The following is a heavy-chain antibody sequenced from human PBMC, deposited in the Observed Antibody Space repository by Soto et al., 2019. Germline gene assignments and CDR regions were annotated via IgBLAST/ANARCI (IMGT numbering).Heavy chain of an antibody. CDR3: ARGGLELPNGMDV. CDR1: GGSISSSNW. V-gene: IGHV4-4*02. D-gene: IGHD1-7*01. CDR2: IYHSGST. Sequence: PSETLSLTCAGSGGSISSSNWWSWVRQPPGRGLEWIGEIYHSGSTNYNPSLKSRVTISVDKSKNQFSLKLSSVTAADTAVYYCARGGLELPNGMDVWGQGTTVTVSS. J-gene: IGHJ6*02.